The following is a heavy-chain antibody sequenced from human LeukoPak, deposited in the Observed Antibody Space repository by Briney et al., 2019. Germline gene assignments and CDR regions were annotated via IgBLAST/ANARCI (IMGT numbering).Heavy chain of an antibody. Sequence: GGSLRLSCAASGFTFSSYGMHWVRQAPGKGLEWVAVISYDGSNKYYADSVKGRFTISRDNSKNTLYLQMNSLRAEGTAVYYCAKEFMVRGVPATDYWGQGTLVTVSS. CDR1: GFTFSSYG. CDR2: ISYDGSNK. CDR3: AKEFMVRGVPATDY. V-gene: IGHV3-30*18. J-gene: IGHJ4*02. D-gene: IGHD3-10*01.